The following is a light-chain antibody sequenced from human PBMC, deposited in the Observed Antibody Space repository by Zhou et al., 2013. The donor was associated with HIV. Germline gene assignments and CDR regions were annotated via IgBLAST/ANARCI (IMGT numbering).Light chain of an antibody. V-gene: IGKV1D-16*01. CDR1: QGISSW. J-gene: IGKJ1*01. CDR3: QQYYSYPPT. Sequence: DIQMTQSPSSLSASVGDRVTMTCRASQGISSWLAWYQQKPGKAPKLLIYAASTLQSGVPSRFSGSGSGTDFTLTISCLQSEDFATYYCQQYYSYPPTFGQGTKVEIK. CDR2: AAS.